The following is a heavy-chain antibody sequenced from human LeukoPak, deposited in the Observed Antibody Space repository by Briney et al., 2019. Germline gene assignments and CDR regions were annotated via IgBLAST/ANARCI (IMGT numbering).Heavy chain of an antibody. CDR2: IYPGDSDT. V-gene: IGHV5-51*01. Sequence: GESLKISCKDSGYSFTNYWIGWVRQMPGKGLEWMGIIYPGDSDTRYSPSFQGQVTISADKSISTAYLQWSSLKASDTAMYYCARVPSTLMGATLFDYWGQGTLVTVSS. CDR3: ARVPSTLMGATLFDY. D-gene: IGHD1-26*01. J-gene: IGHJ4*02. CDR1: GYSFTNYW.